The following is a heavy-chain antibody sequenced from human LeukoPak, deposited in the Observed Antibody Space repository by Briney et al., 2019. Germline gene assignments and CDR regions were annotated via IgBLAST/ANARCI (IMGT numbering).Heavy chain of an antibody. CDR1: GFTFSSYA. CDR2: ISYDGSNN. J-gene: IGHJ4*02. V-gene: IGHV3-30-3*01. Sequence: PGGSLRLSCAASGFTFSSYAMHWVRQAPGKGLEWVAVISYDGSNNYYADSVKGRFTISRDNSKNTLYLQMNSLRAEDTAVYYCARDFIGGDYWGQGTLVTVSS. CDR3: ARDFIGGDY. D-gene: IGHD3-16*02.